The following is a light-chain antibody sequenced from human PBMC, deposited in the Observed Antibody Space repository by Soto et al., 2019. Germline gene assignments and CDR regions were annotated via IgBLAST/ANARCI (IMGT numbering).Light chain of an antibody. J-gene: IGKJ1*01. V-gene: IGKV3-15*01. CDR2: GAS. CDR1: QSVSSN. CDR3: QQNNKWPRT. Sequence: EIVMTQSPATLSVSPGERATLSCRASQSVSSNLAWYQQKPGQAPRLLIYGASTRATGIPARFSGSGSGTEFPLTISRLPSEDFAVYYWQQNNKWPRTFGQGTKVEIK.